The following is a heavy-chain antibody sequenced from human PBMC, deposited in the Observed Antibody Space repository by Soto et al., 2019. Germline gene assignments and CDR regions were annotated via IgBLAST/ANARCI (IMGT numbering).Heavy chain of an antibody. J-gene: IGHJ4*02. CDR3: ASDYYYHQD. Sequence: GSLRLSCAASGFTFSSYWMHWVRQAPGKGLVWVSRIDSDGSSTSYVDSVNGRFTISRDNAKNTLYLQMNSLRAEDTAVYYCASDYYYHQDWGQGTLVTVSS. CDR2: IDSDGSST. V-gene: IGHV3-74*01. D-gene: IGHD3-22*01. CDR1: GFTFSSYW.